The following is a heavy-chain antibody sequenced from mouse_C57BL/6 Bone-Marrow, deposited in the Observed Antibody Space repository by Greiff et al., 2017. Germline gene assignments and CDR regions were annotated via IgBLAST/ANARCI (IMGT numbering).Heavy chain of an antibody. CDR3: ATYYYGSRD. CDR2: ISDGGSYT. J-gene: IGHJ2*01. Sequence: EVHLVESGGGLVKPGGSLKLSCAASGFTFSSYAMSWVRQTPEKRLEWVATISDGGSYTYYPDNVKGRFTISRDNAKNNLYLQMSHLKSEDTAMYYCATYYYGSRDWGQGTTLTVSS. D-gene: IGHD1-1*01. CDR1: GFTFSSYA. V-gene: IGHV5-4*01.